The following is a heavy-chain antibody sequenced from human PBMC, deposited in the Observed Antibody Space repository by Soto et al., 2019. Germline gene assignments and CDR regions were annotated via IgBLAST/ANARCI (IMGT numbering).Heavy chain of an antibody. CDR2: MSVDGGTI. CDR3: ARRYCSGVSCYGNDGFDI. CDR1: GFTFNSHV. D-gene: IGHD2-15*01. V-gene: IGHV3-30*04. Sequence: QVQLVESGGGVVQPGRALRLSCAVFGFTFNSHVIHWVRQAPGKGLEWVAVMSVDGGTIYYADSVKGRFTISRDNSRNTVSLQMNSLRPEDTAVYYCARRYCSGVSCYGNDGFDIWGQGTMVTVSS. J-gene: IGHJ3*02.